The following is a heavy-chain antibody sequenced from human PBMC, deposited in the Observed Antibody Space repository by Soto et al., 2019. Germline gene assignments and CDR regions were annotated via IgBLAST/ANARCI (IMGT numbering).Heavy chain of an antibody. CDR2: ISAYNGNT. J-gene: IGHJ6*03. V-gene: IGHV1-18*01. CDR3: ARDESKGPNFYYYYMDV. CDR1: GYTFTSYG. Sequence: ASVKVSCKASGYTFTSYGISWVRQAPGQGLEWMGWISAYNGNTNYAQKLQGRVTMTTDTSTSTAYMELRSLRSDDTAVYYCARDESKGPNFYYYYMDVWGKGTTVTVSS.